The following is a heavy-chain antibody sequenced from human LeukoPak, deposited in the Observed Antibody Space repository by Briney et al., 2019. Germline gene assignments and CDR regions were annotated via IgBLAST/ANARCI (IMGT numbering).Heavy chain of an antibody. Sequence: PGGSLRLSCAASGFTFSSYWMHWVRHAPRKGVVWVSRINTDGSSTSYADSVKGRFAISRDNDKSSLYLQMNSLRAEDTAVYYCARGPSYGSRSDFLDYWGQGTLVTVSS. CDR1: GFTFSSYW. V-gene: IGHV3-74*01. CDR3: ARGPSYGSRSDFLDY. CDR2: INTDGSST. D-gene: IGHD3-10*01. J-gene: IGHJ4*02.